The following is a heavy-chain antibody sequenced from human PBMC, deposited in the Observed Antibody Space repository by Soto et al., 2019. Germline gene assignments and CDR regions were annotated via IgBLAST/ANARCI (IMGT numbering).Heavy chain of an antibody. D-gene: IGHD2-15*01. CDR2: IYYSGST. CDR1: GGSISSYY. V-gene: IGHV4-59*01. J-gene: IGHJ6*02. CDR3: ARGGYCSGGSCYLGYYYGMDV. Sequence: SETLSLTCTVSGGSISSYYWSWIRQPPGKGLEWIGYIYYSGSTNYNPSLKSRVTISVDTSKNQFSLKLSSVTAADTAVYYCARGGYCSGGSCYLGYYYGMDVWGQGTTVTVSS.